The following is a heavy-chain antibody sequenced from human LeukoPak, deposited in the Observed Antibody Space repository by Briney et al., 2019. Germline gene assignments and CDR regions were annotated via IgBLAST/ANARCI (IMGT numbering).Heavy chain of an antibody. CDR3: ARGDSSGYYSYFDY. D-gene: IGHD3-22*01. Sequence: SETLSLTCTVSGGSISSYYRSWIRQPPGKGLEWIGYIYYSGSTNYNPSLKSRVTISVDTSKNQFSLKLSSVTAADTAVYYCARGDSSGYYSYFDYWGQGTLVTVSS. CDR2: IYYSGST. J-gene: IGHJ4*02. V-gene: IGHV4-59*01. CDR1: GGSISSYY.